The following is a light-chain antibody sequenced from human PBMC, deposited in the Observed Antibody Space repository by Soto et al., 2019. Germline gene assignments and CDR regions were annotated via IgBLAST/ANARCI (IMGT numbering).Light chain of an antibody. CDR3: QQFNGFHT. Sequence: AIQLTQSPSSLSASVGDTVTITCRASQGISNALAWYQQIPGKPPKLLIYDASTLESGVPSRFSGSGSGTDFTLTISSLQPGDFATYYCQQFNGFHTFGQGTRLEIQ. V-gene: IGKV1-13*02. J-gene: IGKJ5*01. CDR2: DAS. CDR1: QGISNA.